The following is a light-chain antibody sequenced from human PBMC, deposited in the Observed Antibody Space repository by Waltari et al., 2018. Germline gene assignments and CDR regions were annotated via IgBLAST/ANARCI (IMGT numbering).Light chain of an antibody. V-gene: IGKV3-20*01. CDR1: QSVSSSS. CDR2: GAP. J-gene: IGKJ4*01. Sequence: DIVLTQSPGTLSLSPGERATLSCRASQSVSSSSLAWYQQKPGQAPRLLIYGAPNRAAGIPDRCSGSGSGTDFTLTISRLEPEDFAVYYCQQYDTSPLTFGGGTKVEI. CDR3: QQYDTSPLT.